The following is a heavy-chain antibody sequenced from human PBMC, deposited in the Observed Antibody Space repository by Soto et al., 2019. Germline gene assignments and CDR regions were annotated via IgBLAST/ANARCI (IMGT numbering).Heavy chain of an antibody. CDR2: ISYDGNNK. D-gene: IGHD4-17*01. V-gene: IGHV3-30*18. J-gene: IGHJ4*02. CDR3: AKDLLLTTITTVGD. CDR1: GFIFSTYG. Sequence: QVQLVESGGGVVQPGRSLRLSCAASGFIFSTYGMHWVRQAPGKGLEWLSVISYDGNNKYYADSVKGRFTISRDNSKHTLWLQMDSLRTEDTAVYYCAKDLLLTTITTVGDWGQGTLVTVSS.